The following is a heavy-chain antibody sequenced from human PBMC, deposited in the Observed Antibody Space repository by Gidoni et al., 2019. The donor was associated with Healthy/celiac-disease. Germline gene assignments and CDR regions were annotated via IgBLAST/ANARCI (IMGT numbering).Heavy chain of an antibody. D-gene: IGHD2-2*02. CDR3: AELGIGYCSSTSCYTGY. CDR1: A. Sequence: AMSWVRQAPGKGLEWVSAISGSGGSTYYADSVKGRFTISRDNSKNTLYLQMNSLRAEDTAVYYGAELGIGYCSSTSCYTGYWGQGTLVTVSS. V-gene: IGHV3-23*01. CDR2: ISGSGGST. J-gene: IGHJ4*02.